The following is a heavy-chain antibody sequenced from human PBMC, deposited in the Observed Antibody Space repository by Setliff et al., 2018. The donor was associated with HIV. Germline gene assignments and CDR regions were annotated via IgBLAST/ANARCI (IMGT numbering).Heavy chain of an antibody. D-gene: IGHD3-10*01. J-gene: IGHJ5*02. V-gene: IGHV4-4*07. CDR2: IYSGGST. CDR3: ARDRRGSGSFFPSWFDP. CDR1: GDSISGYF. Sequence: PSETLSLTCNVSGDSISGYFWSWIRQPAGKGLEWIGRIYSGGSTNYNPSLKSRVTLSIDKSKNQVSLKLTSVTAADTAVYYCARDRRGSGSFFPSWFDPWGQGTLVTVSS.